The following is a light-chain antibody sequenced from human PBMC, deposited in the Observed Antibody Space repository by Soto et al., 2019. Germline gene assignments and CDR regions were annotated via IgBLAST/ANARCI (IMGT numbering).Light chain of an antibody. CDR2: SAS. V-gene: IGKV1-6*01. CDR3: LQDYNYPWT. Sequence: AIQMTQSPSSLSASVGDRVTITCRASQGIRNDLGWYQQKPGKAPKLLIYSASSLQSGVPSRFSGSGSGTDFTLTISSLQHEDFATYYCLQDYNYPWTFGQGTKVDIK. CDR1: QGIRND. J-gene: IGKJ1*01.